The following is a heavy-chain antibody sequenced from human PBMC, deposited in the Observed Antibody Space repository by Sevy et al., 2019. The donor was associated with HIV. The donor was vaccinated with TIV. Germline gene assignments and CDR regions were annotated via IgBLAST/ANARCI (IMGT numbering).Heavy chain of an antibody. CDR2: FKRKADGGTL. D-gene: IGHD1-1*01. V-gene: IGHV3-49*04. Sequence: GGSLRRSCTASGFTFTDYAMNWVRQSPGKGLEWVAFFKRKADGGTLDHAASVKGRFTISRDDHKNIAYLQMNDLKTVETGVYYCTRWKGVQSVFVYWGQGALATVSS. CDR1: GFTFTDYA. CDR3: TRWKGVQSVFVY. J-gene: IGHJ4*02.